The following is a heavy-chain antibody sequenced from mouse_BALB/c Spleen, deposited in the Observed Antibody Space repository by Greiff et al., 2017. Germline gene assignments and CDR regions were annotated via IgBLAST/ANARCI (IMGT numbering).Heavy chain of an antibody. Sequence: DLVKPGASVKLSCKASGYTFTSYWINWINQRPGQGLEWIGRIAPGSGSTYYNEMFKGKATLTVDTSSSTAYIQLSSLSSEDSAVYFCARAPLYYGSSYRYFDVWGAGTTVTVSS. D-gene: IGHD1-1*01. J-gene: IGHJ1*01. CDR1: GYTFTSYW. CDR3: ARAPLYYGSSYRYFDV. V-gene: IGHV1S41*01. CDR2: IAPGSGST.